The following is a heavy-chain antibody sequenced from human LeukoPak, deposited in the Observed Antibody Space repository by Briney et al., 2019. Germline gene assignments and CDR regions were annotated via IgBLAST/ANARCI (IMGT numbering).Heavy chain of an antibody. J-gene: IGHJ4*02. CDR1: GFTFGDYA. D-gene: IGHD1-14*01. CDR2: IRSKAYGGTT. Sequence: GGSLRLSCTASGFTFGDYAMSWVRQAPGKGLEWVGFIRSKAYGGTTEYAASVKGRFTISRDDSKTIAYLQMNVLQTEDTAVYYCTREGGYNRRFDYWGQGTLVTVSS. CDR3: TREGGYNRRFDY. V-gene: IGHV3-49*04.